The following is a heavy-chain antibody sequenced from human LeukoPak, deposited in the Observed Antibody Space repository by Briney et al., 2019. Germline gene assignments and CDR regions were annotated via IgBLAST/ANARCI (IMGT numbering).Heavy chain of an antibody. D-gene: IGHD2-8*01. Sequence: SETLSLTCTVSGGSISSSSYYWGWIRQPPGKGLEWIGSIYYSGSTYYNPSLKSRVTISVDTSKDQFSLKLSSVTAADTAVYYCASRGYCTNGVCWGVDYWGQGTLVTVSS. CDR2: IYYSGST. V-gene: IGHV4-39*01. CDR1: GGSISSSSYY. J-gene: IGHJ4*02. CDR3: ASRGYCTNGVCWGVDY.